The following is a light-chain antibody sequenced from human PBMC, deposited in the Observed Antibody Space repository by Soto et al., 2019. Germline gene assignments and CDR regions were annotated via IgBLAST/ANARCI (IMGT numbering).Light chain of an antibody. J-gene: IGKJ4*01. V-gene: IGKV3-20*01. Sequence: EIVLTQSPGTLSLSPGERATLSCRASQSVTSTYLAWYQQKPGQAPRLLIYGASNRATGIADRFSGSGSGTDFTLTISRLEPEDFAVYYCQQYGTSPLTFGGGTKVEIK. CDR2: GAS. CDR3: QQYGTSPLT. CDR1: QSVTSTY.